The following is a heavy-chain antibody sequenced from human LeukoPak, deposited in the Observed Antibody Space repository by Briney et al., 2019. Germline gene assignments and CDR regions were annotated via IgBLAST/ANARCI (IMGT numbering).Heavy chain of an antibody. V-gene: IGHV3-7*04. Sequence: GGSLRLSCAASGFSFSSYWINWVRQAPGKGLEWVANIKQDGSEKYYVDSVKGRFTISRDNAKNSLYLQMNSLRAEDTAVYYCARVGGSKPNYYYYYMDVWGKGTTVTVSS. CDR2: IKQDGSEK. D-gene: IGHD2-15*01. J-gene: IGHJ6*03. CDR3: ARVGGSKPNYYYYYMDV. CDR1: GFSFSSYW.